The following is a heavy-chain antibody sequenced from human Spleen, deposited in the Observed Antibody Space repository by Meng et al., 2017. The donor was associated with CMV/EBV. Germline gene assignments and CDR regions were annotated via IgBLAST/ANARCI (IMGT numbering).Heavy chain of an antibody. D-gene: IGHD3-10*01. J-gene: IGHJ4*02. V-gene: IGHV1-18*01. CDR2: ISAYNGNT. Sequence: ASVKVSCKASGYTFTNYGISWVRQAPGQGLEWMGWISAYNGNTNYAQKVQGRVTMTTDPSTGTAYMDLRSLRSDETAIYYCARDRSYGSGTLDYWGQGSLVTVSS. CDR1: GYTFTNYG. CDR3: ARDRSYGSGTLDY.